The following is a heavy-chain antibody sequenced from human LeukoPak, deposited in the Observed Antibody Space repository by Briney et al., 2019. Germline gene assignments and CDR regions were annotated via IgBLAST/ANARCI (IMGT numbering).Heavy chain of an antibody. CDR1: GGSISSYY. D-gene: IGHD4-23*01. V-gene: IGHV4-59*01. J-gene: IGHJ4*02. Sequence: SETLSLTCTVSGGSISSYYWSWIGQPPGKGLEWIGYIYYSGSTNYNPSLKSRVTISVDTSKNQFSLKLSSVTAADTAVYYCARTYGGQFDYWGQGTLVTVSS. CDR3: ARTYGGQFDY. CDR2: IYYSGST.